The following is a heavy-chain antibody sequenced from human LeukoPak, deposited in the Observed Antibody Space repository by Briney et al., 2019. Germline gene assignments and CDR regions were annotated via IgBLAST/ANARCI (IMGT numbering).Heavy chain of an antibody. V-gene: IGHV3-23*01. D-gene: IGHD3-9*01. CDR3: AKDLTLLDY. Sequence: GGSLRLSCAASGFTFSSYAMSWVRQAPGKGLEWVPAISGGAGSTYYADSVKGRFTISRDNSKNTLYLQMNSLRAEDTAVYFCAKDLTLLDYWGQGTLVTVSS. J-gene: IGHJ4*02. CDR2: ISGGAGST. CDR1: GFTFSSYA.